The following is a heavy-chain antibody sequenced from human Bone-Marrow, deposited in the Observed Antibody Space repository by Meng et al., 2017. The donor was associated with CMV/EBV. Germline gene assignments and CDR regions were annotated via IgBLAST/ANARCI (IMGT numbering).Heavy chain of an antibody. Sequence: ASVKVSCKASGYTFTSYYMHWVRQAPGQGLEWMGWINPNSGGTNYAQKFQGRVTMTRDTSISTAYMELSRLRSDDTAVYYCARSNIVVVPAGTHAFDIWGQGTMVTV. J-gene: IGHJ3*02. CDR1: GYTFTSYY. CDR2: INPNSGGT. CDR3: ARSNIVVVPAGTHAFDI. D-gene: IGHD2-2*01. V-gene: IGHV1-2*02.